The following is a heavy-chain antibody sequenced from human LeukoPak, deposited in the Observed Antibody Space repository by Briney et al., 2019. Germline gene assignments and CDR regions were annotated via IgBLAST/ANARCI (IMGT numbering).Heavy chain of an antibody. CDR1: GFTFDDYA. CDR3: ARSNYDFWSGYYTEGGYFDY. J-gene: IGHJ4*02. V-gene: IGHV3-48*01. Sequence: PGGSLRLSCAASGFTFDDYAMHWVRQAPGKGLEWVSYISSSSSTIYYADSVKGRFTISRDNAKNSLYLQMNSLRAEDTAVYYCARSNYDFWSGYYTEGGYFDYWGQGTLVTVSS. D-gene: IGHD3-3*01. CDR2: ISSSSSTI.